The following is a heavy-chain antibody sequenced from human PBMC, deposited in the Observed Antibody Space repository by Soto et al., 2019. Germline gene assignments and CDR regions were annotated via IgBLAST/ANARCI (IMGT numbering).Heavy chain of an antibody. J-gene: IGHJ4*02. D-gene: IGHD2-15*01. CDR2: TYYRSKWYA. CDR3: ARYKRSWYLEY. Sequence: QVQLQQSGPGLVKPSQTLSLICAISGDSVSSNSAAWNWIMQSPSGGLEWLGRTYYRSKWYADYALSVRRRSTTIPYTSKNQVSLHLNSVTPEDTDVYYCARYKRSWYLEYWGQGTLVTVSS. V-gene: IGHV6-1*01. CDR1: GDSVSSNSAA.